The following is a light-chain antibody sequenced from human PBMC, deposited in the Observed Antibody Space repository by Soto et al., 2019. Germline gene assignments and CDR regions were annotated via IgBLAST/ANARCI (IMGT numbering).Light chain of an antibody. CDR3: QQYSERPIT. J-gene: IGKJ5*01. V-gene: IGKV3-20*01. Sequence: IVVTQSPGTLSLSLGERATLSCRASQSFSSSSLAWYQQKPGQAPRLLIYGASSRATGIPDRFSGSGSGTDFTLTISSLEPGDFAVYYCQQYSERPITFGSGTRLEIK. CDR1: QSFSSSS. CDR2: GAS.